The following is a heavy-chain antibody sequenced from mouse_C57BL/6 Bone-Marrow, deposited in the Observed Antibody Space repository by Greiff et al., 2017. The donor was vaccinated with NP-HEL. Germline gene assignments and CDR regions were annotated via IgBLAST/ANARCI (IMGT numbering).Heavy chain of an antibody. CDR3: ARYYGSSYYLDY. CDR2: IYPGDGDT. V-gene: IGHV1-80*01. Sequence: QVHVKQSGAELVKPGASVKISCKASGYAFSSYWMNWVKQRPGKGLEWIGQIYPGDGDTNYNGKFKGKATLTADKSSSTAYMQLSSLTSEDAAVYFCARYYGSSYYLDYWGQGTTLTVSS. CDR1: GYAFSSYW. J-gene: IGHJ2*01. D-gene: IGHD1-1*01.